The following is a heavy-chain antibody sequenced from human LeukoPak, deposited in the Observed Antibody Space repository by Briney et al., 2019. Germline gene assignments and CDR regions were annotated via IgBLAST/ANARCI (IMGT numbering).Heavy chain of an antibody. CDR2: ISAYNGNT. J-gene: IGHJ5*02. CDR1: GYTFTSYS. CDR3: ARDLSELRFLEWLSHDNWFDP. Sequence: ASVKVSCKASGYTFTSYSISWVRQAPGQGLEWMGWISAYNGNTNYAQKLQGRVTMTTETSTSTAYMELRSLRSDDTAVYYCARDLSELRFLEWLSHDNWFDPWGQGTLVTVSS. V-gene: IGHV1-18*01. D-gene: IGHD3-3*01.